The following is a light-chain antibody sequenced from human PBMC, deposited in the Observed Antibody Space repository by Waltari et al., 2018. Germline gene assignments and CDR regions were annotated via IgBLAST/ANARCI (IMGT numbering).Light chain of an antibody. J-gene: IGKJ5*01. CDR1: QSISGY. CDR3: QQRQNWPPVT. V-gene: IGKV3-11*01. Sequence: EVVLTQSPATLSLSPGETATLSCRASQSISGYLAWYQQKPGQAPRLLIYDASHRARDIPARCSGSGSGTDFPLTISSLEPEDFAVYYCQQRQNWPPVTFGQGTRLEIK. CDR2: DAS.